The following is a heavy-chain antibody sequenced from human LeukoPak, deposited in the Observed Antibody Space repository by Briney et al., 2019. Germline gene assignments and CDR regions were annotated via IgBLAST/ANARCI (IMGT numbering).Heavy chain of an antibody. CDR3: ARGPNQLLRPFDY. J-gene: IGHJ4*02. Sequence: SETLPLTCAVYGGSFSGYYWSWIRQPPGKGLEWIGEINHSGSTNYNPSLKSRVTISVDTSKNQFSLKLSSVTAADTAVYYCARGPNQLLRPFDYWGQGTLVTVSS. CDR1: GGSFSGYY. CDR2: INHSGST. V-gene: IGHV4-34*01. D-gene: IGHD3-3*01.